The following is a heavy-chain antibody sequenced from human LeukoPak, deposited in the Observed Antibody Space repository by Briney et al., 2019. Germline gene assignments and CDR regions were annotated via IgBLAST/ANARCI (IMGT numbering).Heavy chain of an antibody. CDR3: ARESAYSSNWFEGGYYYYYGLDV. J-gene: IGHJ6*02. V-gene: IGHV4-61*01. CDR2: IYYSGST. D-gene: IGHD6-13*01. CDR1: GGSVSSGSYY. Sequence: SETLSLTCTVSGGSVSSGSYYWSWLRQPPGKGLEWIGNIYYSGSTNYNPSLKSRVSISVDTSKNQFSLKLSSVTPADTAVYYCARESAYSSNWFEGGYYYYYGLDVWGQGTTVTVSS.